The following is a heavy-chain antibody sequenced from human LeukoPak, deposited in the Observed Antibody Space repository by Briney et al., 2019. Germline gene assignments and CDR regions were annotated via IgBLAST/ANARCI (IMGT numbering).Heavy chain of an antibody. Sequence: AGGSLRLSCAAPGFTFSITGMTWVRQAPGKGLEWVSTINPSGENTHYPDSVKGRFTISRDNSRNTLSLEMNGLRVDDTAVYYCARDAGGAWPFDYWGQGTRVTVSS. CDR2: INPSGENT. CDR1: GFTFSITG. CDR3: ARDAGGAWPFDY. D-gene: IGHD4-17*01. J-gene: IGHJ4*02. V-gene: IGHV3-23*01.